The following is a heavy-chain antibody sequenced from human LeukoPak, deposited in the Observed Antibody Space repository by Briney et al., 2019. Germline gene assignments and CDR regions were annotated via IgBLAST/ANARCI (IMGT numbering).Heavy chain of an antibody. CDR2: IYHSGST. D-gene: IGHD2-2*01. CDR3: AGYCSSTSCYYLVYYYYGMDV. J-gene: IGHJ6*02. V-gene: IGHV4-59*12. CDR1: GGSISSYY. Sequence: SETLSLTCTVSGGSISSYYWSWVRQPPGKGLEWIGEIYHSGSTNYNPSLKSRVTISVDKSKNQFSLKLSSVTAADTAVYYCAGYCSSTSCYYLVYYYYGMDVWGQGTTVTVSS.